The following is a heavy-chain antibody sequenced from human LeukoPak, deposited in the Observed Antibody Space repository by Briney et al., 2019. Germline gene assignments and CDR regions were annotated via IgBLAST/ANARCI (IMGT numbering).Heavy chain of an antibody. CDR2: INHSGST. CDR1: GGSFSGYY. D-gene: IGHD3-10*01. CDR3: ARGYVFGSGSQNRYYLDY. J-gene: IGHJ4*02. V-gene: IGHV4-34*01. Sequence: SETLSLTCAVYGGSFSGYYWSWIRQPPGKGLEWIGEINHSGSTNYNPSLKSRVTISVDTSKNQFSLKLSSVTAADTAVYYCARGYVFGSGSQNRYYLDYWGQGTLVTVSS.